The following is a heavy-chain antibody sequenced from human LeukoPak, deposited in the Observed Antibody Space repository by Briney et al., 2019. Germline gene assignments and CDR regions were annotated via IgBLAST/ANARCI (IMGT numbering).Heavy chain of an antibody. Sequence: GGSLRPSCAASGFTFSSYSMNWVRQAPGKGLEWVSSISSSSSYIYYADSVKGRFTISRDNAKNSLYLQMNSLRAEDTAVYYCARDRPSRYSSGWEPYYFDYWGQGTLVTVSS. D-gene: IGHD6-19*01. J-gene: IGHJ4*02. V-gene: IGHV3-21*01. CDR3: ARDRPSRYSSGWEPYYFDY. CDR1: GFTFSSYS. CDR2: ISSSSSYI.